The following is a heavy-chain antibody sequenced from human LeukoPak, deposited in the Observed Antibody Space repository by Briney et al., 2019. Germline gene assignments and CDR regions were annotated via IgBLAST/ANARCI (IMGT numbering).Heavy chain of an antibody. V-gene: IGHV1-2*02. CDR2: INPNSGDT. D-gene: IGHD3-16*01. J-gene: IGHJ4*02. CDR3: ATQRGSYLWGTDYDY. CDR1: GYTFTGYY. Sequence: ASVKVSCKASGYTFTGYYMHWVRQAPGQGLEWMGWINPNSGDTKYSQKFQGRVAMTRDTSIRTAYMELTRLRSDDTAVYYCATQRGSYLWGTDYDYWGQGTLVTVSS.